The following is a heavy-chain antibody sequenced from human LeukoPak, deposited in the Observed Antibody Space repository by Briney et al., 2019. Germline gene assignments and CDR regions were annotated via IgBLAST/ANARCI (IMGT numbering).Heavy chain of an antibody. CDR3: ARYQLLSPYYFDF. V-gene: IGHV4-61*05. J-gene: IGHJ4*02. CDR2: IHYSGNT. D-gene: IGHD2-2*01. Sequence: PSETLSLTCTVSGGSISSSSYYWGWIRQPPGKGLEWIGYIHYSGNTNYNPSLKSRVTISVDMSKNQFSLKLSSVTAADTAVYYCARYQLLSPYYFDFWGQGTLVTVSS. CDR1: GGSISSSSYY.